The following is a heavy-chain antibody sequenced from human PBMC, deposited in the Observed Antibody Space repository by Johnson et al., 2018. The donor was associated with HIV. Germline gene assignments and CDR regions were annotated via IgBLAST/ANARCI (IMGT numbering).Heavy chain of an antibody. D-gene: IGHD3-22*01. V-gene: IGHV3-66*01. Sequence: MMLVESGGGLVQPGGSLRVSCAASGFTVSSNYMSWVRQAPGKGLEWVSVIYSGGSTYYADSVKGRFTISRDNSKNTLYLQMNSLKTEDTAVYYCTTVDSSGYHNDAFDIWGQGTMVTVSS. CDR2: IYSGGST. J-gene: IGHJ3*02. CDR1: GFTVSSNY. CDR3: TTVDSSGYHNDAFDI.